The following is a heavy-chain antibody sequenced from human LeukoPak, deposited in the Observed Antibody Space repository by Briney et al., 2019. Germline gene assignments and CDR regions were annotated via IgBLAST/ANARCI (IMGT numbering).Heavy chain of an antibody. J-gene: IGHJ5*02. D-gene: IGHD3-9*01. CDR1: GGSISSYY. CDR3: AREDVLYNWFDP. Sequence: SETLSLTCTVSGGSISSYYWSWIRQPAGKGLEWIGRIYASGSTNYNPSLKSRVTMSVDTSKNQFSLKLSSVTAADTAVYYCAREDVLYNWFDPWGQGTLVTVSS. V-gene: IGHV4-4*07. CDR2: IYASGST.